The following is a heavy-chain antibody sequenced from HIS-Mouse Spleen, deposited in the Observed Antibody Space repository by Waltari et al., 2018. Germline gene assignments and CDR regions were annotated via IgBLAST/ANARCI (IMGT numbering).Heavy chain of an antibody. Sequence: QLQLQESGPGLVKPSETLSLTCTVSGGSISSSSYYWGWIRQPPGKGLEWVGSIYYSGSSYYNPSLESRVTISGDTSKNQFSLQLSSVTAADTAVYYCAREIPYSSSWYDWYFDLWGRGTLVTVSS. CDR3: AREIPYSSSWYDWYFDL. CDR1: GGSISSSSYY. J-gene: IGHJ2*01. V-gene: IGHV4-39*07. D-gene: IGHD6-13*01. CDR2: IYYSGSS.